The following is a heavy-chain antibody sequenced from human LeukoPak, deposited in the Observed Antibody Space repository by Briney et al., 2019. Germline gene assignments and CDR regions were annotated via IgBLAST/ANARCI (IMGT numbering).Heavy chain of an antibody. CDR3: TTDRGRTELPLFAS. D-gene: IGHD1-26*01. CDR1: GFTFSSAW. Sequence: GGSLRLSCAASGFTFSSAWMGWVRQAPGKGLEWVGRIKSKTDGGTTDYAAPVKVRFTISRDDSNTTLYLQMSSLKIEDTAVYYCTTDRGRTELPLFASWGQGTLVTVSS. J-gene: IGHJ5*01. CDR2: IKSKTDGGTT. V-gene: IGHV3-15*01.